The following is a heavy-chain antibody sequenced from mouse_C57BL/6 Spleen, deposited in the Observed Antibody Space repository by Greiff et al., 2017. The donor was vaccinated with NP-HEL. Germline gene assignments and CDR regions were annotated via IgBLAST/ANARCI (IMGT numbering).Heavy chain of an antibody. J-gene: IGHJ3*01. CDR3: ARPFSYYGSSPWFAY. CDR1: GYTFTDHP. D-gene: IGHD1-1*01. V-gene: IGHV1-78*01. CDR2: IYPRDGST. Sequence: VKLQESDAELVKPGASVKISCKVSGYTFTDHPIHWMKQRPEQGLEWIGYIYPRDGSTKYNEKFKGKATLTADKSSSTAYMQLNSLTSEDSAVYFCARPFSYYGSSPWFAYWGQGTLVTVSA.